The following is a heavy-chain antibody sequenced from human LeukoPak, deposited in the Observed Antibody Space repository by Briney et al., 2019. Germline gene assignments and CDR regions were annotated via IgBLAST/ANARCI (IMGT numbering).Heavy chain of an antibody. CDR2: IYYSGST. J-gene: IGHJ4*02. D-gene: IGHD5-18*01. Sequence: PSETLSLTCTVSGASISTYYWSWIRQPPGKGLEWTGYIYYSGSTNYNPSLKSRVTISVDTSKNQFSLKLSSVTAADTAVYYCTRGRDTAMDWGQGTLVTVSS. CDR3: TRGRDTAMD. V-gene: IGHV4-59*01. CDR1: GASISTYY.